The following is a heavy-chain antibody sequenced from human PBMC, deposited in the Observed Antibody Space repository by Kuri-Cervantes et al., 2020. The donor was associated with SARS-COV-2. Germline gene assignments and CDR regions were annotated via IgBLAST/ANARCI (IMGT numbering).Heavy chain of an antibody. V-gene: IGHV3-15*01. CDR3: TWTDSSGYYFDFDY. J-gene: IGHJ4*02. CDR1: GFTFSSYE. Sequence: GGSLRLSCAASGFTFSSYEMNWVRQAPGKGLEWVGRIKSKTDGGTTDYAAPVKGRFTISRDDSKNTLYLQMNSLKTEDTAVYYCTWTDSSGYYFDFDYWGQGTLVTVSS. D-gene: IGHD3-22*01. CDR2: IKSKTDGGTT.